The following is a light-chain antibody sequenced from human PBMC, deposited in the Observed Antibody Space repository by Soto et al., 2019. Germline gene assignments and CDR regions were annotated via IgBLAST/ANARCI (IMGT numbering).Light chain of an antibody. J-gene: IGLJ1*01. CDR2: DVS. CDR3: CSYVGSYSYV. Sequence: QSALTQPRSVSGSPGQSVTASCIGTSSDVGDYNSVSWYQQHPGKAPKLMIYDVSKRPSGVPDRFSGSKSGNTASLTISGLQAEDEADYYCCSYVGSYSYVFGIGTKVTVL. CDR1: SSDVGDYNS. V-gene: IGLV2-11*01.